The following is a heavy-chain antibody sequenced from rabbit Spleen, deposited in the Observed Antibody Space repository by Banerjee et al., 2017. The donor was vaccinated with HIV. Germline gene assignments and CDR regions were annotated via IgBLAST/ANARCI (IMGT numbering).Heavy chain of an antibody. CDR1: GFDFSSNA. CDR3: ARDIGNGGGLAISRLDL. V-gene: IGHV1S47*01. Sequence: QEQLVESGGGLVQPEGSLTLTCKASGFDFSSNAMCWVRQAPGKGPEWIACINGGGSGNIYYASWVNGRFTISRSTSLNTVTLQMTSLTVADTAIYFCARDIGNGGGLAISRLDLWGPGTLVTVS. D-gene: IGHD2-1*01. J-gene: IGHJ3*01. CDR2: INGGGSGNI.